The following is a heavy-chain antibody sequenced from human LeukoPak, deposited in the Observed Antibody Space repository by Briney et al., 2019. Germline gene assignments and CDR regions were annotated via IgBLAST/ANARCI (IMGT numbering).Heavy chain of an antibody. CDR1: GYTFASYD. CDR3: ARAIRNELLSEF. V-gene: IGHV1-8*01. Sequence: ASVKVSCKASGYTFASYDITWVRQAPGQGLEWMGWMNPNSGNTGYARKFKGRVSMTRDTSITTAYMELSSLRSEDTAVYYCARAIRNELLSEFWGQGSLTTVSS. CDR2: MNPNSGNT. D-gene: IGHD2/OR15-2a*01. J-gene: IGHJ4*02.